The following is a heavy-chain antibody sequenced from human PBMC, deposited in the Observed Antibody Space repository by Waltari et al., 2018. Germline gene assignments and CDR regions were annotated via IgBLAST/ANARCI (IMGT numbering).Heavy chain of an antibody. Sequence: EVQLVESGGGLVQPGRSLRLSCAASGVPFEDYAMTWGRQAPGTGLWWVSGIGWNSGSTGYADSVKGRFTISRDNAKNSLYLQMNSLRAEDTALYYCAKDRSIAVAGVDYWGQGTLVTVSS. CDR3: AKDRSIAVAGVDY. J-gene: IGHJ4*02. V-gene: IGHV3-9*01. CDR1: GVPFEDYA. CDR2: IGWNSGST. D-gene: IGHD6-19*01.